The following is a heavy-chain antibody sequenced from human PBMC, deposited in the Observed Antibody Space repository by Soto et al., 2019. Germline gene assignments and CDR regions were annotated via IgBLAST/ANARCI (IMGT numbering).Heavy chain of an antibody. V-gene: IGHV3-30*18. CDR1: GFTFSSYG. CDR3: AKVGLLSGYYFDY. Sequence: LSCAASGFTFSSYGMHWVRQAPGKGLEWVAVISYDGSNKYYADSVKGRFTISRDNSKNTLYLQMNSLRAEDTAVYYCAKVGLLSGYYFDYWGQGTLVTVSS. D-gene: IGHD3-10*01. CDR2: ISYDGSNK. J-gene: IGHJ4*02.